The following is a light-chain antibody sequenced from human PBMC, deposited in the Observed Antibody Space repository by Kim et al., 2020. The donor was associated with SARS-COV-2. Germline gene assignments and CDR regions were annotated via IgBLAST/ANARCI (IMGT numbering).Light chain of an antibody. CDR2: RDS. Sequence: RQTATLPCTGNRNNVGNQGAAWLQQHQGHPPKLLSYRDSNRPSGISERLSASRSGNTASLTITGLQPEDEADYYCSAWDSSLSAWVFGGGTQLTVL. CDR3: SAWDSSLSAWV. V-gene: IGLV10-54*01. CDR1: RNNVGNQG. J-gene: IGLJ3*02.